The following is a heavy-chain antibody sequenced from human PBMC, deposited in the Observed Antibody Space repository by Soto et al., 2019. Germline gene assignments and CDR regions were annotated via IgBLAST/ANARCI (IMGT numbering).Heavy chain of an antibody. CDR1: GGSIISGGYY. J-gene: IGHJ6*02. V-gene: IGHV4-31*03. Sequence: SETLSLTCTVSGGSIISGGYYWSLIRQHPGKGLEWIGYIYYSGSTYYNPSLKSRVTISVDTSKNQFSLKLSSVTAADTAVYYCARVCGGDCHYGMDVWGQGTTVTVSS. CDR2: IYYSGST. CDR3: ARVCGGDCHYGMDV. D-gene: IGHD2-21*02.